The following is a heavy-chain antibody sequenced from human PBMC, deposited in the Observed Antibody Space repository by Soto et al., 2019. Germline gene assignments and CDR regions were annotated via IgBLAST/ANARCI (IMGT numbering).Heavy chain of an antibody. CDR1: GGFISTNNW. J-gene: IGHJ5*01. Sequence: QVQLQESGPGLVKPSETLSLTCRVSGGFISTNNWWSWVRQPPGKGLEWIGEIHHIGNTSDRPSLKSRITMSVDKAKNELSLRLYSMTAADTAIYYCARDQDSGWGLGSWGHGTLVIVSS. CDR2: IHHIGNT. CDR3: ARDQDSGWGLGS. D-gene: IGHD6-19*01. V-gene: IGHV4-4*02.